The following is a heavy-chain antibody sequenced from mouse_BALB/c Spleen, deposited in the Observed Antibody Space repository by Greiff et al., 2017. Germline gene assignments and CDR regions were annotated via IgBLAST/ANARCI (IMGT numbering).Heavy chain of an antibody. J-gene: IGHJ4*01. CDR3: ARGYDYDGYAMDY. CDR1: GYTFSSYW. V-gene: IGHV1-9*01. CDR2: ILPGSGST. D-gene: IGHD2-4*01. Sequence: VQLQQSGAELMKPGASVKISCKATGYTFSSYWIEWVKQRPGHGLEWIGEILPGSGSTNYNEKFKGKATFTADTSSNTAYMQLSSLTSEDSAVYYCARGYDYDGYAMDYWGQGTSVTVSS.